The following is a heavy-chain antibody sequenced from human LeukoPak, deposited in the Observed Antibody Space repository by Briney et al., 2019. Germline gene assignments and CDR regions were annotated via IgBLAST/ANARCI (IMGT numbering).Heavy chain of an antibody. CDR2: INHSGST. Sequence: SETLSLTCAVYGGSFSGYYWSWIRQPPGKGLEWIGEINHSGSTNYNPSLKSRVTISVDTSKNQFSLKLSSVTAADTAMYYCARGIRSYPSGRKTYYMDVWGKGTTVTASS. D-gene: IGHD1-26*01. CDR3: ARGIRSYPSGRKTYYMDV. CDR1: GGSFSGYY. J-gene: IGHJ6*03. V-gene: IGHV4-34*01.